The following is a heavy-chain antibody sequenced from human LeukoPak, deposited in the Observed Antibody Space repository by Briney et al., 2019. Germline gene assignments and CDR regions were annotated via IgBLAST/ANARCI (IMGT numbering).Heavy chain of an antibody. J-gene: IGHJ4*02. CDR3: ARDLRDIVGAYYFDY. V-gene: IGHV4-30-4*01. CDR1: GGSISSGDYY. CDR2: IYYSGST. Sequence: SQTLSLTCTVSGGSISSGDYYWSWIRQPPGKGLEWIGYIYYSGSTHYNPSLKSRVTISVDTSKNQFSLKLSSVTAADTAVYYCARDLRDIVGAYYFDYWGQGTLVTVSS. D-gene: IGHD1-26*01.